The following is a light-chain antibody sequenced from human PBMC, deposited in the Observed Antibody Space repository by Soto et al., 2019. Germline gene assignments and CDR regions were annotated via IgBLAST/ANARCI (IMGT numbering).Light chain of an antibody. Sequence: DIQMTQSPLSVSASVGDRVTIACRASHGISNSLAWYQQKPGKAPNLLIYSASSLQSRVTSMLSGSRSGTDFSLTTSTLRPADFETYSSQQANRYPQYTFGQGTKLEIK. CDR2: SAS. V-gene: IGKV1-12*01. J-gene: IGKJ2*01. CDR3: QQANRYPQYT. CDR1: HGISNS.